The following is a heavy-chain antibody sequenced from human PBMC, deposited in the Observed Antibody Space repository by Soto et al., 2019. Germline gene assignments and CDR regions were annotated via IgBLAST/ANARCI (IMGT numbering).Heavy chain of an antibody. D-gene: IGHD4-4*01. CDR1: GFTFDTYS. J-gene: IGHJ4*02. CDR3: TTDLPTLIPQVDS. V-gene: IGHV3-23*01. CDR2: ISGSGGNT. Sequence: PGGSLRLSCAASGFTFDTYSMNWVPQAPGKGLEWVSGISGSGGNTYYADSVKGRFTISRDNSKNTLYLQMNSLRGEDTGVYFCTTDLPTLIPQVDSWGQGTLVTVSS.